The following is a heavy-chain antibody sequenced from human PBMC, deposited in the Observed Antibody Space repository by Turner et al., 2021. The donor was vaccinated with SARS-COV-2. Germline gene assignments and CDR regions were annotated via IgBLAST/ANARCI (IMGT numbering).Heavy chain of an antibody. CDR2: IYSGGSI. D-gene: IGHD5-12*01. CDR3: AVATITYYFDY. J-gene: IGHJ4*02. CDR1: GFTVSSNY. V-gene: IGHV3-53*04. Sequence: ELQLVESGGRLVQPGGSLRHSCAASGFTVSSNYMSWVRQAAGKGLEWVSVIYSGGSIYYADSVKGRFTISRHNSKNTLYLEMNSLRAEDTAVYYCAVATITYYFDYWGQGTLVTVSS.